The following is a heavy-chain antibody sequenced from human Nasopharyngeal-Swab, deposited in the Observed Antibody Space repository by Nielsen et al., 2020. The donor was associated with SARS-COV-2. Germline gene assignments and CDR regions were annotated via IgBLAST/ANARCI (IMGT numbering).Heavy chain of an antibody. J-gene: IGHJ4*02. CDR3: ARAPSTSGYDFLDY. D-gene: IGHD5-12*01. V-gene: IGHV3-21*01. CDR1: GFTFSSYS. Sequence: GESLKISCAASGFTFSSYSMNWVRQAPGKGLEWVSSISSSSSYMYYADSVKGRFTISRDNAKNSLYLQMNSLRAEDTAVYYCARAPSTSGYDFLDYWGQGTLVTVSS. CDR2: ISSSSSYM.